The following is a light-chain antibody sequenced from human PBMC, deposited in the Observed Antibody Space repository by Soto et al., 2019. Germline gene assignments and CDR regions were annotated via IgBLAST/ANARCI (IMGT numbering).Light chain of an antibody. CDR2: GAS. J-gene: IGKJ1*01. CDR3: QQYNNWPPWT. CDR1: QSIGSA. V-gene: IGKV3D-15*01. Sequence: EIVLTQSPDTLCVYPGDSATLSWLASQSIGSAVAWYQQKPGQAPRLLIYGASSRATGIPDRFSGSGSGTDFTLTISSLQSEDFAVYYCQQYNNWPPWTFGQGTKVDIK.